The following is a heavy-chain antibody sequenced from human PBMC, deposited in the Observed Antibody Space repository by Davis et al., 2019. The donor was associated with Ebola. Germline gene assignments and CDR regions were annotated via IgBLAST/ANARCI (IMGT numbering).Heavy chain of an antibody. D-gene: IGHD1/OR15-1a*01. V-gene: IGHV3-23*01. CDR3: AEGGTNNFLGAN. CDR2: ISATGVDK. J-gene: IGHJ4*02. CDR1: GFIFSNYA. Sequence: PGGSLRLSCAASGFIFSNYAMSWVRQAPGGGLEWVAGISATGVDKKYADSVRGRFSISRDDSKNTMYLQMDSLRAEDTAVFYCAEGGTNNFLGANWGQGTLATVSS.